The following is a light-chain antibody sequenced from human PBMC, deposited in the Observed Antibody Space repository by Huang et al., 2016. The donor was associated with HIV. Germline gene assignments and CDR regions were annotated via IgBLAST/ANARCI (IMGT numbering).Light chain of an antibody. CDR3: QHYNNCPRM. Sequence: EIVMTQSPATLSVSPGERATLSCRASQSVGIKLSWFQQKPGQAPRLLIYDASTRATGIPARFSGSGSGTEFTLTISSLQSEDFAVYYCQHYNNCPRMFGHGTKVEIK. V-gene: IGKV3-15*01. CDR1: QSVGIK. CDR2: DAS. J-gene: IGKJ1*01.